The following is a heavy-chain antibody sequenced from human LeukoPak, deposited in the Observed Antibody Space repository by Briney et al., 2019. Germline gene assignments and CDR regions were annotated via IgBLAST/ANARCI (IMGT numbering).Heavy chain of an antibody. V-gene: IGHV1-69*01. J-gene: IGHJ4*02. CDR3: AREYLSPPSSGSYFPFDY. CDR1: GGSFISYA. CDR2: IIPIFGTA. D-gene: IGHD1-26*01. Sequence: ASVKISCKASGGSFISYASSWVRQAPGQGLEWMGGIIPIFGTANYAQKFQGRVTITADESTITAYMELSSLRSEDTAVYYCAREYLSPPSSGSYFPFDYWGQGTLVTVSS.